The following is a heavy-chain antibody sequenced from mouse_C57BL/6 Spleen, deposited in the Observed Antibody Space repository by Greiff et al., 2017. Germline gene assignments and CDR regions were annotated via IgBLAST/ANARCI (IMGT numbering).Heavy chain of an antibody. D-gene: IGHD2-5*01. J-gene: IGHJ4*01. CDR2: INPSSGYT. Sequence: QVHVKQSGAELARPGASVKMSCKASGYTFTSYTMHRVKQRPGQGLEWIGYINPSSGYTKYNQKFKDKATLTADKSSSTAYMQLSSLTSEDSAVYYCARLDYSNAMDYWGQGTSVTVSS. V-gene: IGHV1-4*01. CDR3: ARLDYSNAMDY. CDR1: GYTFTSYT.